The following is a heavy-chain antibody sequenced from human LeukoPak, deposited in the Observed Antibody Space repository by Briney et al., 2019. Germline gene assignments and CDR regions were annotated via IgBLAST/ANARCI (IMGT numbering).Heavy chain of an antibody. V-gene: IGHV4-4*07. D-gene: IGHD3-22*01. CDR1: GGSINVYY. J-gene: IGHJ4*02. Sequence: SETLSLTCTVSGGSINVYYWSWIRQPAGKGLQWIGRISTSGKTDYNPSLKSRVTMSVDTSKNQFSLKLTSVTAADTAVYYCASDSFYDSGGYFYYWGQGTPVTVSS. CDR3: ASDSFYDSGGYFYY. CDR2: ISTSGKT.